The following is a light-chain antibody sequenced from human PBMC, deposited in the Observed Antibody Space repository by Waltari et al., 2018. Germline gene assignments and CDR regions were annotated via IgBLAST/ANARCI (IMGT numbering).Light chain of an antibody. CDR3: CSYGVRVF. CDR1: SSAIGNYNFF. J-gene: IGLJ2*01. V-gene: IGLV2-23*01. CDR2: EGN. Sequence: QSALTQPASVSGSPGQSITISCTGTSSAIGNYNFFVSWYQHRPGEAPKLIIYEGNVRPSGVSDRFSGSQSGNAASLTISGLQAEDEAHYYCCSYGVRVFFGGGTKLTVL.